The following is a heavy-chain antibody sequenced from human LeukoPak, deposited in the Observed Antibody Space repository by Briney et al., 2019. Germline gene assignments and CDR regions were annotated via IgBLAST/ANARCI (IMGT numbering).Heavy chain of an antibody. CDR1: GGSISSYY. J-gene: IGHJ3*02. CDR2: IYYSGST. D-gene: IGHD4/OR15-4a*01. V-gene: IGHV4-59*01. Sequence: SETLSLTCTVSGGSISSYYWSWIRQPPGKGLEWIGYIYYSGSTNYNPSLKSRVTISVDTSKNRFSLKLSSVTAADTAVYYCARDLSDYKGDAFDIWGQGTMVTVSS. CDR3: ARDLSDYKGDAFDI.